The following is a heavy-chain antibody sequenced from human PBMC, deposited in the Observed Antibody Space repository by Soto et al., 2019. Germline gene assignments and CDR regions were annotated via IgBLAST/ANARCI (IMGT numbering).Heavy chain of an antibody. Sequence: PGGSLRLSCAASGFTFSSYAMSWVCQAPRKGLEWVSATTGSGGHTYYADSVKGRFTISRDNSKNTLYLQMNSLRAGDTAGYYCAKATSYSIAAAATRFDPRGQGTPVTVSS. V-gene: IGHV3-23*01. CDR1: GFTFSSYA. CDR3: AKATSYSIAAAATRFDP. J-gene: IGHJ5*02. CDR2: TTGSGGHT. D-gene: IGHD6-13*01.